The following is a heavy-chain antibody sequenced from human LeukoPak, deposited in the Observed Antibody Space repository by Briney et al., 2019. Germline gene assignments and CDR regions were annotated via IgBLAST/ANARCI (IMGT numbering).Heavy chain of an antibody. D-gene: IGHD3-22*01. V-gene: IGHV3-30*04. J-gene: IGHJ4*02. Sequence: PGGSLRLSCAASGFTFSSYSIHWVRQAPGKGLEWVAVISYDGSNKYCADSVKGRFTISRDNSKNTLYLQMNSLRAEDTAVYYCARVDSSGYYPDYWGQGTLVTVSS. CDR2: ISYDGSNK. CDR1: GFTFSSYS. CDR3: ARVDSSGYYPDY.